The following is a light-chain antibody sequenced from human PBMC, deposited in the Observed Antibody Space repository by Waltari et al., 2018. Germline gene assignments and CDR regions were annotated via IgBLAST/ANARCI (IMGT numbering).Light chain of an antibody. Sequence: EIVMTQSPPTLSVSPGASATLSCRASQSVSSNLAWYQQKPGQAPRLLIYDVSTRATGIPARCSGSGSGTDFTLTISSLQSEDFAFYYCQQYNNWPKLTFGGGTKVDIK. CDR2: DVS. CDR3: QQYNNWPKLT. CDR1: QSVSSN. V-gene: IGKV3-15*01. J-gene: IGKJ4*01.